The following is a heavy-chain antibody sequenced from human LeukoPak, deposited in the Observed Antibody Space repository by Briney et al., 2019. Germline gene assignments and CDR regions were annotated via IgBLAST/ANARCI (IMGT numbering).Heavy chain of an antibody. CDR1: GFTFSSYG. CDR2: ISGSGGST. Sequence: PGGSLRLSCAASGFTFSSYGMSWVRQAPGKGLEWVSAISGSGGSTYYADSVKGRFTISRDNSKNTLYLQMNSLRAEDTAVYYCAKDQGQLGSHDYWGQGTLVTVSS. D-gene: IGHD6-6*01. CDR3: AKDQGQLGSHDY. V-gene: IGHV3-23*01. J-gene: IGHJ4*02.